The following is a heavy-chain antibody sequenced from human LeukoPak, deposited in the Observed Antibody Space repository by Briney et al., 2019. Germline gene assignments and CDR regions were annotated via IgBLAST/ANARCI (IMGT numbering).Heavy chain of an antibody. CDR1: GGSISSSNYY. CDR3: ARPATSGTYYSAFDY. D-gene: IGHD3-22*01. J-gene: IGHJ4*02. V-gene: IGHV4-39*01. Sequence: PSETLSLTCTVSGGSISSSNYYWGSVRQPPGKGLEWIGTIYYSGSTNYNPSLKSRVTISADMPKNQFSLKVSSVTAADTAVYYCARPATSGTYYSAFDYWGQGTLVTVSS. CDR2: IYYSGST.